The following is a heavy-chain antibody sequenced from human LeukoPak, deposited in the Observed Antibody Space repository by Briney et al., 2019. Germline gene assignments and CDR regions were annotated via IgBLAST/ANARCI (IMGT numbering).Heavy chain of an antibody. V-gene: IGHV3-74*01. CDR1: GFTFNKHW. Sequence: PGGALRLSCAASGFTFNKHWIHWVRQAPGKGLVWVSRVDSDGGGTTFVDSVNGRFTISRDNAKNTVYLQMSSLRVEDTAVYYCARGRPHLLPDSWGQGTLVTVSS. J-gene: IGHJ4*02. D-gene: IGHD2-15*01. CDR2: VDSDGGGT. CDR3: ARGRPHLLPDS.